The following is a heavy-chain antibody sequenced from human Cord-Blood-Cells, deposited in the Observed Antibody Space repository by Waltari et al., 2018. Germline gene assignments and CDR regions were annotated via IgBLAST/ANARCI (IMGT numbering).Heavy chain of an antibody. CDR3: ASAALAVAGTDDAFDI. CDR2: IPIFGTA. Sequence: IPIFGTANYAQKFQGRVTITADKSTSTAYMELSSLRSEDTAVYYCASAALAVAGTDDAFDIWGQGTMVTVSS. J-gene: IGHJ3*02. D-gene: IGHD6-19*01. V-gene: IGHV1-69*06.